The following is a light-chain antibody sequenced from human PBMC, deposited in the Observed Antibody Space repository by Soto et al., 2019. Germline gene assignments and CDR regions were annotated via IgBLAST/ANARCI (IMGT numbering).Light chain of an antibody. CDR3: QQRRSWPTWT. V-gene: IGKV3-11*01. CDR1: EHVISN. J-gene: IGKJ1*01. CDR2: DAS. Sequence: EIVMTQSPVTLSGSPGERPTLCCRASEHVISNLAWYQHNPRQSPRPPIYDASNRATGIPARFSGSGAGTDFTLTLIRLEPEDFALYYCQQRRSWPTWTFAQGTRGIS.